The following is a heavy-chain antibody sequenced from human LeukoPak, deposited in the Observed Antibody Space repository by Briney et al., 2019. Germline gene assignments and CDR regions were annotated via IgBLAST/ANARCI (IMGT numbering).Heavy chain of an antibody. CDR3: ASPPGPNFDY. J-gene: IGHJ4*02. CDR2: ISLSSSTI. D-gene: IGHD2-8*01. CDR1: GFTFSGYV. V-gene: IGHV3-48*04. Sequence: GGSLRLSCAASGFTFSGYVMSWVRQAPGKGLEWVSYISLSSSTIYYADSVKGRFTISRDNAKNSLYLQMNNLRAEDTAVYYCASPPGPNFDYWGQGTLVTVSS.